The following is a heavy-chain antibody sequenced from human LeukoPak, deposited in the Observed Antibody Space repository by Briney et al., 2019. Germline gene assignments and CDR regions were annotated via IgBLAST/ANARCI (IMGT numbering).Heavy chain of an antibody. D-gene: IGHD3-22*01. CDR3: ARSAAHDSSGYYYYYHYMDV. Sequence: PGRSLRLSCAASGFTFSSYAMHWVRQAPGKGLEWVAAISYDGSNKYYADSVKGRFTISRDNSKNTLYLQMNSLRAEDTAVYYCARSAAHDSSGYYYYYHYMDVWGKGTTVTVSS. J-gene: IGHJ6*03. V-gene: IGHV3-30*04. CDR1: GFTFSSYA. CDR2: ISYDGSNK.